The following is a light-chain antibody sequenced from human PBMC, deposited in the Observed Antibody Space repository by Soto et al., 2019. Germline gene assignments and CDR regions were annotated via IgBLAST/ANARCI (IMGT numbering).Light chain of an antibody. CDR2: KAS. CDR1: QNINSW. Sequence: DIQMTQSPSTLSASVGDRVTITCRASQNINSWLAWYQQKPGKAPKLLIYKASSLEIGVSSRFSGSGSGTDFTVTTSSLQPDDFAAYYCQQYEILPITFGHGTRLEIK. V-gene: IGKV1-5*03. J-gene: IGKJ5*01. CDR3: QQYEILPIT.